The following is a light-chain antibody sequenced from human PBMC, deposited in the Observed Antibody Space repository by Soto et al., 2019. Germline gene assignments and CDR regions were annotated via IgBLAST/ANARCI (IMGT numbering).Light chain of an antibody. J-gene: IGKJ3*01. V-gene: IGKV4-1*01. CDR1: QSVLYSSNNKNY. CDR3: QQYYSTPVT. CDR2: WAS. Sequence: DIVMTQSPDSLAVSLGERATINCKSSQSVLYSSNNKNYLAWYQQKPGQPPKLLIYWASTRESGVPDRFSGSGSGTDFTLTISSMQAEDVAFYYCQQYYSTPVTFGPGTKVAIK.